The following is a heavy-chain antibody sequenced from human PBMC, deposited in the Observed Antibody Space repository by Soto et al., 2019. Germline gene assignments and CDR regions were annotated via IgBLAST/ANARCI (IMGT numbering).Heavy chain of an antibody. J-gene: IGHJ1*01. CDR3: ARAQIAYCGGDCYRSAEYFQH. D-gene: IGHD2-21*01. CDR1: GFTFSSYS. CDR2: ISSSSSTI. Sequence: PGGSLRLSCAASGFTFSSYSMNWVRQAPGKGLEWVSYISSSSSTIYYADSVKGRFTISRDNAKNSLYLQMNSLRAEDTAVYYCARAQIAYCGGDCYRSAEYFQHWGQGTLVTVSS. V-gene: IGHV3-48*01.